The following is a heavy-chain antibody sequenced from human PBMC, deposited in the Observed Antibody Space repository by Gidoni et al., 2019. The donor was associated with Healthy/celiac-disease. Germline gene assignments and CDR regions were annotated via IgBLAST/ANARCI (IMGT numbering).Heavy chain of an antibody. V-gene: IGHV3-53*02. CDR2: IYSGGST. CDR1: GFTVSSNY. CDR3: ASQTGRGYSYGPLAY. D-gene: IGHD5-18*01. J-gene: IGHJ4*02. Sequence: EVQLVETGGGLIQPGGSLSLSCAASGFTVSSNYMSWVRQAPGKGLEWVSVIYSGGSTYYADSVKGRFTISRDNSKNTLYLQMNSLRAEDTAVYYCASQTGRGYSYGPLAYWGQGTLVTVSS.